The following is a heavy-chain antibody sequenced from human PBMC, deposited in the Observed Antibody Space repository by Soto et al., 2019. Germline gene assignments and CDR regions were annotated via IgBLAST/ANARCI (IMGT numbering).Heavy chain of an antibody. V-gene: IGHV4-39*01. J-gene: IGHJ4*02. CDR1: GGSISSSSYY. D-gene: IGHD5-12*01. Sequence: PSETLSLTCTVSGGSISSSSYYWGWIRQPPGKGLEWIGSIYYSGSTYYNPSLKSRVTISVDTSKNQFSLKLSSVTAADTAVYYCSRQIIEPPASGSDYWGQGTLVTVSS. CDR3: SRQIIEPPASGSDY. CDR2: IYYSGST.